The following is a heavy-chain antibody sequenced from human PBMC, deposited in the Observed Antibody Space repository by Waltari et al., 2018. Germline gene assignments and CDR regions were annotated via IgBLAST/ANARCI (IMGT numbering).Heavy chain of an antibody. V-gene: IGHV2-5*01. CDR3: AHSLFDSSSWYERWFDP. J-gene: IGHJ5*02. D-gene: IGHD6-13*01. CDR2: IYWNDDK. CDR1: GFSLSTSGVG. Sequence: QITLKESGPTLVKPTQTLTLTCTFSGFSLSTSGVGVGWIRQPPGKALEWLALIYWNDDKRYSPSLKSRLTITKDTSKNQVVLTMTNMDPVDTATYYCAHSLFDSSSWYERWFDPWGQGTLVTVSS.